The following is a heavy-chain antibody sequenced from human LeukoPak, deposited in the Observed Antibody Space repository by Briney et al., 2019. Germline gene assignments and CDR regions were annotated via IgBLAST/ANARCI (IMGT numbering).Heavy chain of an antibody. J-gene: IGHJ2*01. CDR3: ARGWYSSSDWYFDL. CDR1: GYTFTGYY. D-gene: IGHD6-6*01. V-gene: IGHV1-2*02. CDR2: INPNSGGT. Sequence: GASVKVSCKASGYTFTGYYMHWVRQAPGRGLEWMGWINPNSGGTNYAQKFQGRVTMTRDTSISTAHMELRSLRSDDTAVYYCARGWYSSSDWYFDLWGRGTLVTVSS.